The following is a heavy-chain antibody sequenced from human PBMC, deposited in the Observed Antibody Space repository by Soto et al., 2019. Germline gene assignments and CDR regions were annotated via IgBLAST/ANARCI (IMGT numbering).Heavy chain of an antibody. V-gene: IGHV3-21*01. CDR3: ARDRSGWLNYYHCGMDV. CDR1: GFTFSSYS. Sequence: EVQLVESGGGLVKPGGSLRLSCAASGFTFSSYSMNWVRQAPGKGLEWVSSISSSSSYIYYADSVEGRFTISSDRSRKTLHLQMDGLRAEDTAVYYCARDRSGWLNYYHCGMDVWGQGTTVAFSS. CDR2: ISSSSSYI. J-gene: IGHJ6*02. D-gene: IGHD6-19*01.